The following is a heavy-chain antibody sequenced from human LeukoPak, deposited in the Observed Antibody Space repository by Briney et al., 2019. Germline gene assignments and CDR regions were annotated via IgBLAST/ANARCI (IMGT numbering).Heavy chain of an antibody. CDR2: ISDSDGST. Sequence: GGSLRLSCVASGFTFNNYAMNWVRQAPGKGLEWVSAISDSDGSTKYADSVKGRFTISTDKSKNTLYLQMNSLRAEDTAVYYCARVDYGSGSYFDYWGQGTLVTVSS. CDR3: ARVDYGSGSYFDY. CDR1: GFTFNNYA. V-gene: IGHV3-23*01. D-gene: IGHD3-10*01. J-gene: IGHJ4*02.